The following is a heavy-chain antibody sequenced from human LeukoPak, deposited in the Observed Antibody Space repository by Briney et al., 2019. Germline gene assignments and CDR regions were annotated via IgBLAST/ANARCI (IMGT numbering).Heavy chain of an antibody. Sequence: GGSLRLSCAASGFTFSSYAMHWVRQAPGKGLEWVAVISYDGSNKYYADSVKGRFTISRDNSKNTLYLQMNSLRAEDTAVYYCARDQGGYNPWGQGILVTVSS. CDR1: GFTFSSYA. CDR2: ISYDGSNK. J-gene: IGHJ5*02. V-gene: IGHV3-30-3*01. CDR3: ARDQGGYNP. D-gene: IGHD5-12*01.